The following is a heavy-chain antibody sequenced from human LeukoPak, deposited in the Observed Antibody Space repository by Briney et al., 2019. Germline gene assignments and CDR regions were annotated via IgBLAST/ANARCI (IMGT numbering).Heavy chain of an antibody. Sequence: GESLKISCKGSGYSFTSYWIGWVRQMPGKGLEWMGIIYPGDSDTRYSPSFQGQVTISADKSISTAYLQWSSLKASDTAMYYCARATFDFTDGIDVGGQGTTVTVSS. V-gene: IGHV5-51*01. CDR3: ARATFDFTDGIDV. CDR2: IYPGDSDT. CDR1: GYSFTSYW. J-gene: IGHJ6*02.